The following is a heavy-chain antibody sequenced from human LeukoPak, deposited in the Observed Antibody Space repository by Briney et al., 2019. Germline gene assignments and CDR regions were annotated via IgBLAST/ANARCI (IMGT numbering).Heavy chain of an antibody. CDR1: GYTFTSYG. CDR2: ISAYNGNT. D-gene: IGHD2-2*02. CDR3: ARGGDKQYCSSPSCYIDY. J-gene: IGHJ4*02. V-gene: IGHV1-18*01. Sequence: ASVKLSCKASGYTFTSYGMSWVRQAPGQGLEWMGWISAYNGNTNYAQTLQGRVTMTTDTSTSTAYMELRSLRSDDTAVYYCARGGDKQYCSSPSCYIDYWGEGTLVTVSS.